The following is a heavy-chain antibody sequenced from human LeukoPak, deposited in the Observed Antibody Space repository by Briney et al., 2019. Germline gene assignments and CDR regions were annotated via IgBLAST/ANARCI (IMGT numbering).Heavy chain of an antibody. CDR2: IASDGSHT. Sequence: GGSLRLSCAASGFTFSTYFMHWVRQAPGKGLEWVADIASDGSHTFYVESVKGRFTISRDNSKNTLYLQMNSLRAEDTAVYYCANNAIEYQLLYVDYWGQGTLVTVSS. CDR1: GFTFSTYF. D-gene: IGHD2-2*01. J-gene: IGHJ4*02. V-gene: IGHV3-30-3*01. CDR3: ANNAIEYQLLYVDY.